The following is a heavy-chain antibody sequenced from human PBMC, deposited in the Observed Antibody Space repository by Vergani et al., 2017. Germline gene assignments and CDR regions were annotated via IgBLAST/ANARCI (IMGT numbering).Heavy chain of an antibody. V-gene: IGHV3-30*18. CDR3: AKDGSRXVEWTRYYYYYVDG. CDR1: GFTFSSYG. J-gene: IGHJ6*03. CDR2: ISYDGSNK. Sequence: QVQLVESGGGVVQPGRSLRLSCAASGFTFSSYGMHWVRQAPGKGREWVAVISYDGSNKYYADSVKGRFTISRDNSKNTLYLQMNSLRAEDTAVYYCAKDGSRXVEWTRYYYYYVDGWGKGTTVTVSS. D-gene: IGHD3-3*01.